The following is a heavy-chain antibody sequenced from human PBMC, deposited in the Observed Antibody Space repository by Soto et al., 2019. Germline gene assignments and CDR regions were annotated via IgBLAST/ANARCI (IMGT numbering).Heavy chain of an antibody. V-gene: IGHV2-5*01. CDR1: GFSLNSSGVG. CDR2: IYWNDEM. J-gene: IGHJ4*02. CDR3: AHRRFAKYSSLPADFDY. D-gene: IGHD6-6*01. Sequence: QITLKESGPTLVKPTQTLTLTCTFSGFSLNSSGVGVGWIRQPPGKALEWLALIYWNDEMHYSPSLKSRLTNAEDASKHQVVLTVTNMDPVDTATYYCAHRRFAKYSSLPADFDYWGQGILVTVSS.